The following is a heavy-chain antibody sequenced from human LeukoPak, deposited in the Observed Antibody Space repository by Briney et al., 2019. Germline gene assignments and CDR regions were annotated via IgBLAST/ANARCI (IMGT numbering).Heavy chain of an antibody. J-gene: IGHJ4*02. CDR1: GFTFSSYA. CDR3: ARGQTQYCSGGSCYPGVFDY. Sequence: QPGGSLRLSCAASGFTFSSYAMSWVRQAPGKGLEWVSAISGSGGSTYYADSVKGRFTISRDNSKNTLYLQMNSLRAEDTAVYYCARGQTQYCSGGSCYPGVFDYWGQGTLVTVSS. CDR2: ISGSGGST. D-gene: IGHD2-15*01. V-gene: IGHV3-23*01.